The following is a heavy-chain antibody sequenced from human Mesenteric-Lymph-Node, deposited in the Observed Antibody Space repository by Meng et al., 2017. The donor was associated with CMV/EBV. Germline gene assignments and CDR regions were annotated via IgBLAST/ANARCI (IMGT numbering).Heavy chain of an antibody. CDR2: IGTAGDT. V-gene: IGHV3-13*01. CDR1: GFTFSSYD. D-gene: IGHD6-13*01. CDR3: VRGLRVLGVSASSSYGMDV. J-gene: IGHJ6*02. Sequence: GESLKISCAASGFTFSSYDMHWVRQTSGKGLEWVSGIGTAGDTYYPGSVKGRFTISRENAKNSLYLQMNSLRAGDTAVYYCVRGLRVLGVSASSSYGMDVWGQGTTVTVSS.